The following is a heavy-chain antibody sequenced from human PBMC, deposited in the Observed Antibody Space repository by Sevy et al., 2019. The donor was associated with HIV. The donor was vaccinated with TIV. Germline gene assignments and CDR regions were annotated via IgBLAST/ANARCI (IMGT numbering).Heavy chain of an antibody. V-gene: IGHV3-15*07. CDR2: IKTKTDGGTT. CDR3: TTAKYYYDSSGYYGVDDY. Sequence: GGSLRLSCAASGFTFSDAWMNWVRQAPGKGLEWVGLIKTKTDGGTTDYAAPVKGRFTISREDAKDTLYLQMNSLKTEDTAVYYCTTAKYYYDSSGYYGVDDYWGQGTLVTVSS. D-gene: IGHD3-22*01. CDR1: GFTFSDAW. J-gene: IGHJ4*02.